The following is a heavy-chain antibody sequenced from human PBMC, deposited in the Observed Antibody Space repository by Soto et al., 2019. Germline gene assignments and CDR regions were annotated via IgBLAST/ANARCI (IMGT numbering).Heavy chain of an antibody. CDR1: GGSISSGGYY. CDR2: IYYSGST. V-gene: IGHV4-31*03. Sequence: QVQLQESGPGLVKPPQTLSLTCTVSGGSISSGGYYWSWIRQHPGKGLEWIGYIYYSGSTYYNPPLKSRVTISVDTSKNQFSLKLSSVPAADTAVYYCARDPVVTDYYYYGMDVWGQGTTVTVSS. J-gene: IGHJ6*02. D-gene: IGHD2-21*02. CDR3: ARDPVVTDYYYYGMDV.